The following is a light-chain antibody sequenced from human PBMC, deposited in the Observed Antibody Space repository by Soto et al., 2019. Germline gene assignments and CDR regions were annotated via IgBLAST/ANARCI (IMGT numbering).Light chain of an antibody. Sequence: QSALTQPPSVSGSPGQSVTISCTGTSSDVGSYNRVSWYQQPPGTAPKLMIYEVNNRPSGVPDRFSGSKSGNTASLTITGLQAEDEADYYCNSYTSSNTDVFGTGTKLIVL. CDR3: NSYTSSNTDV. CDR2: EVN. J-gene: IGLJ1*01. CDR1: SSDVGSYNR. V-gene: IGLV2-18*02.